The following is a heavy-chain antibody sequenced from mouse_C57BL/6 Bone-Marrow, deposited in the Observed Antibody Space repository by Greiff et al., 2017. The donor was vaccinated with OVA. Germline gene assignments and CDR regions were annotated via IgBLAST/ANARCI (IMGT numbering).Heavy chain of an antibody. CDR2: IWRGGST. Sequence: QVQLQQSGPGLVQPSQSLSITCTVSGFSLTSYGVHWVSQSPGKGLEWLGVIWRGGSTDYNAAFMSRLSITKDNSKSQVFFKMNSLQADDTAIYYCAKNPYYYGSSLYYAMDYWGQGTSVTVSS. V-gene: IGHV2-5*01. J-gene: IGHJ4*01. D-gene: IGHD1-1*01. CDR3: AKNPYYYGSSLYYAMDY. CDR1: GFSLTSYG.